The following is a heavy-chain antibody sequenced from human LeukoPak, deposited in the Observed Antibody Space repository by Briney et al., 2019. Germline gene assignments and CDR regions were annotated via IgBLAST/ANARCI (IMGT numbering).Heavy chain of an antibody. CDR3: ARESTYYDTLTGYLRPRYFDY. CDR1: GGSISSGDYY. Sequence: PSETLSLTCTFSGGSISSGDYYWRWIRQPPGKGLECLGYIYYSGSTYYNPSLQSRVTISVDTSKNQFSLKLSSVTAADTAVYYCARESTYYDTLTGYLRPRYFDYWGQGTLVTVSS. J-gene: IGHJ4*02. V-gene: IGHV4-30-4*08. D-gene: IGHD3-9*01. CDR2: IYYSGST.